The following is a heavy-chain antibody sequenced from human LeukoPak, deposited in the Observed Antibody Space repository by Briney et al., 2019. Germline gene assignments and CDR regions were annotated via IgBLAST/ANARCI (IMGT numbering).Heavy chain of an antibody. CDR3: ARDLRIAVASDDY. J-gene: IGHJ4*02. CDR1: GLTLSDYY. D-gene: IGHD6-19*01. V-gene: IGHV3-11*04. Sequence: GGSLRLSCAASGLTLSDYYMSWIRQAPGKGLEWVSYISSSGYAIYYADSVKGRFTISRDNAKNSLYLQMNSLRAEDTAVYYCARDLRIAVASDDYWGQGTLVTVSS. CDR2: ISSSGYAI.